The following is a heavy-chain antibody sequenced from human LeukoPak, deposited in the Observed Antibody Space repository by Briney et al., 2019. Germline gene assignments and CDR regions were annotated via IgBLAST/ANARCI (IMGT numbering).Heavy chain of an antibody. J-gene: IGHJ4*02. CDR3: ARRRYCSGGSCYVMALAY. D-gene: IGHD2-15*01. Sequence: PGGALRVSCAASGFTFSSYAMSWVRQAPREGRGRGSAIFGSGGSTFYAESVKGRFTISRDNSKHTLYLQMNSLRAADTAVYYCARRRYCSGGSCYVMALAYWGQGTLVTVSS. CDR1: GFTFSSYA. CDR2: IFGSGGST. V-gene: IGHV3-23*01.